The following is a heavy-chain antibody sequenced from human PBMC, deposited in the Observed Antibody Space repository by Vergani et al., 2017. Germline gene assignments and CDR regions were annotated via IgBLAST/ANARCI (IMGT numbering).Heavy chain of an antibody. CDR3: ATDLGYCSSTSCYTVDY. Sequence: QVQLVESGGGVVQPGRSLRLSCAASGFTFSSYGMHWVRQAPGKGLEWVAVISYDGSNKYYADSVKGRFTISRDNSKNTLYLQMNSLRAEDTAVYYCATDLGYCSSTSCYTVDYWGQGTLVTVSS. CDR1: GFTFSSYG. D-gene: IGHD2-2*02. CDR2: ISYDGSNK. V-gene: IGHV3-30*03. J-gene: IGHJ4*02.